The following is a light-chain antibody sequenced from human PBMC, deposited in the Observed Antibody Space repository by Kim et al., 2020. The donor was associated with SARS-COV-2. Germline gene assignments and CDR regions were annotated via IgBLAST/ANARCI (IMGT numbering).Light chain of an antibody. CDR3: QVWETASDPL. CDR2: YVS. CDR1: NIGTKS. Sequence: APVKPARITCEKDNIGTKSVHGYQQKAGQGPVLIMGYVSDRPAGIPELFSGSNSGNKATLTFTGVEAGDEADYHCQVWETASDPLFGGGTQLTVL. V-gene: IGLV3-21*01. J-gene: IGLJ3*02.